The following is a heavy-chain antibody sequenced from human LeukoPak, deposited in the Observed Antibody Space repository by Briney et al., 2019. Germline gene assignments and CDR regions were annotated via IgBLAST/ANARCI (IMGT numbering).Heavy chain of an antibody. Sequence: SETLSLTCAVYGGSFSGYYWSWIRQPPGKGLEWIGEINHSGSTNYNPSLKSRVTISVDTSKNQFSLKLCSVTAADTAVYYCARASGIYGMDVWGQGTTVTVSS. J-gene: IGHJ6*02. D-gene: IGHD1-26*01. CDR1: GGSFSGYY. CDR3: ARASGIYGMDV. V-gene: IGHV4-34*01. CDR2: INHSGST.